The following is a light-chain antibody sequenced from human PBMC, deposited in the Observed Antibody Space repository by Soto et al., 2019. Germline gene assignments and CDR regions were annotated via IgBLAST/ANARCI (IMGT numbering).Light chain of an antibody. Sequence: PGARATLSCRASQSIDSTYLAWYQQKPGQAPRLLIYGASSRATGIPDRFSGSGSGADFTLTISRLEPEDFAVYYCQQYGSSVWTFGQGTEVEIK. V-gene: IGKV3-20*01. CDR3: QQYGSSVWT. J-gene: IGKJ1*01. CDR2: GAS. CDR1: QSIDSTY.